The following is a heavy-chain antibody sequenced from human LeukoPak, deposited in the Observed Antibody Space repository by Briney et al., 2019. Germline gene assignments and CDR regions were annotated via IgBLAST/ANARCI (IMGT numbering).Heavy chain of an antibody. CDR1: GFIVSSNY. CDR3: ANLHDYGSLDY. J-gene: IGHJ4*02. D-gene: IGHD3-10*01. CDR2: IYSGGST. Sequence: GGSLRLSCAASGFIVSSNYMSWVRQAPGKGLEWVSVIYSGGSTYYADSVKGRFTISRDNSKNTLYLQMNSLRAEDTAVYYCANLHDYGSLDYWGQGTLVTVSS. V-gene: IGHV3-53*01.